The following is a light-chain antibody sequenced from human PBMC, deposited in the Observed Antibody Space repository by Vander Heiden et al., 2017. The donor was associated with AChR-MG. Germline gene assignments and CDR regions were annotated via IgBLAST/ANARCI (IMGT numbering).Light chain of an antibody. J-gene: IGLJ2*01. CDR1: TGAGFD. CDR3: QSYDSSLSGSV. CDR2: ANT. Sequence: QSVLTQPPSVAGAPGPRVTISCTTGAGFDLHCYQPHPGTAPKLLIYANTNRPSGVPDRFSGSNSGNTASLAITGLQAEDKADYYCQSYDSSLSGSVFGGGTKLTVL. V-gene: IGLV1-40*01.